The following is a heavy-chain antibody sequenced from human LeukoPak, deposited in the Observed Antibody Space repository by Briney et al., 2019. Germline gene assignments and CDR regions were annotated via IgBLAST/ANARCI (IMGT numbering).Heavy chain of an antibody. CDR3: ARGRQRCSGGSRYSNYYYGMNV. Sequence: PSETLSLTCAVYGGSFSGYYWSWIRQPPGKGLEWIGEINHSGSTNYNPSLKSRVTISVDTSKNQFSLKLSSVTAADTAVYYCARGRQRCSGGSRYSNYYYGMNVWGKGTTVTVSS. CDR1: GGSFSGYY. J-gene: IGHJ6*04. V-gene: IGHV4-34*01. D-gene: IGHD2-15*01. CDR2: INHSGST.